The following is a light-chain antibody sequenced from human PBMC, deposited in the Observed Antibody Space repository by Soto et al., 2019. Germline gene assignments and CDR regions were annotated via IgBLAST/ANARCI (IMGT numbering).Light chain of an antibody. CDR3: QRRSGYPLT. V-gene: IGKV3-11*01. CDR1: QDIYRC. J-gene: IGKJ1*01. Sequence: DILLTQSPSTLSSSLGDRVTITCRASQDIYRCVAWYQQKPGQAPKFLIYDASILPTGIPARFSGSGSGTDFTLVIDNLEPDDFAVYYCQRRSGYPLTFGEGTTVDFK. CDR2: DAS.